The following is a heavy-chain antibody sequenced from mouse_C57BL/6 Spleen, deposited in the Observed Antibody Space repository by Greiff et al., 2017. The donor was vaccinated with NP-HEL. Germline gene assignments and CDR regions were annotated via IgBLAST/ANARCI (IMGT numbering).Heavy chain of an antibody. CDR1: GYTFTSYW. CDR2: IYPSDSET. V-gene: IGHV1-61*01. D-gene: IGHD2-4*01. CDR3: ARLITDYFDY. J-gene: IGHJ2*01. Sequence: QVQLQQPGAELVRPGSSVKLSCKASGYTFTSYWMDWVKQRPGQGLEWIGNIYPSDSETHYNQKFKDKATLTVDKSSSTAYMQLSSLTSADSAVYYCARLITDYFDYWGQGTTLTVSS.